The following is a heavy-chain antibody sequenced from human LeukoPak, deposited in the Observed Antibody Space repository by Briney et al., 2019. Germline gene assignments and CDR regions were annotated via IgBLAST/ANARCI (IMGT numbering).Heavy chain of an antibody. V-gene: IGHV3-74*03. CDR2: IDSNGGGA. Sequence: GGSLRLSCAASGFTFSSYSMNWVRQAPGKGLEWVSRIDSNGGGATYADSVKGRFTTSRDNGNNTMYLQMNSLRAEDTAIYYCARAKYSSRWSLDYWGQGALVTVSS. CDR3: ARAKYSSRWSLDY. J-gene: IGHJ4*02. CDR1: GFTFSSYS. D-gene: IGHD6-13*01.